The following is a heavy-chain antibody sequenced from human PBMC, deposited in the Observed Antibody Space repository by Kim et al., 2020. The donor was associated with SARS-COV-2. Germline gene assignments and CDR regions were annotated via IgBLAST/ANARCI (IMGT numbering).Heavy chain of an antibody. V-gene: IGHV3-9*01. CDR1: GFKFERFA. J-gene: IGHJ4*02. Sequence: GGSLRLSCEMSGFKFERFAVHWVRQPPGKGLEWVSGLSLDSDRIGYADSVKGRFTVSRDKAKDTLYLQMNSLRIEDTAFYYCTRDLVSGGVDYWGQGTLVTVAS. D-gene: IGHD6-6*01. CDR3: TRDLVSGGVDY. CDR2: LSLDSDRI.